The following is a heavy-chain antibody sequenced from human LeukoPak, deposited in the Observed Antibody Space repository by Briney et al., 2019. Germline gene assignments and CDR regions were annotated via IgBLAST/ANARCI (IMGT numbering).Heavy chain of an antibody. CDR1: GGSISSYY. CDR3: ATGYYYGSGSYYS. Sequence: PSETLSLTCTVSGGSISSYYWSWIRQPPGKGLEWIGYIYHSGSTNYNPSLKSRVTISVDTSKNQFSLKLGSVTAADTAVYYCATGYYYGSGSYYSWGQGTLVTVSS. D-gene: IGHD3-10*01. V-gene: IGHV4-59*01. J-gene: IGHJ4*02. CDR2: IYHSGST.